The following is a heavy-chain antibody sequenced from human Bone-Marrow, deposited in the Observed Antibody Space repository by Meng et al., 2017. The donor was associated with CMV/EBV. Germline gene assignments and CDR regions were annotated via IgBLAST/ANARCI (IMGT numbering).Heavy chain of an antibody. CDR2: IRYDGSNK. CDR1: GFSFDDYG. D-gene: IGHD3-3*01. V-gene: IGHV3-30*02. CDR3: AKDNLMSETYYDFWSGYYSYYYYYGMDV. Sequence: GESLKISCAASGFSFDDYGMSWVRQAPGKGLEWVAFIRYDGSNKYYADSVKGRFTISRDNSKNTLYLQMNSLRAEDTAVYYCAKDNLMSETYYDFWSGYYSYYYYYGMDVWGQGTTVTVSS. J-gene: IGHJ6*02.